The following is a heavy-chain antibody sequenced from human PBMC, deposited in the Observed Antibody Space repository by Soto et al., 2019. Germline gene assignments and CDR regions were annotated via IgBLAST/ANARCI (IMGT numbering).Heavy chain of an antibody. J-gene: IGHJ4*02. CDR1: GFSFSAHG. D-gene: IGHD1-1*01. V-gene: IGHV3-33*01. CDR3: ARDDLFVDNGLDH. CDR2: INDGSEE. Sequence: QVQLVESGGGVVRPGTSLRLSCAATGFSFSAHGMHWVRQAPSKGLEWLAVINDGSEEGYADSVRGRFTISRDNARNILYLQMDNLTAEDSALYSCARDDLFVDNGLDHWGQGTLVTVSS.